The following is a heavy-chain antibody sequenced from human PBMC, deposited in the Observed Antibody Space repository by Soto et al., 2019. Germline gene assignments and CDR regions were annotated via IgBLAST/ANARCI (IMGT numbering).Heavy chain of an antibody. CDR2: IYDGGST. CDR3: ARHNYGSGSTYFDY. D-gene: IGHD3-10*01. J-gene: IGHJ4*02. Sequence: SETLSLTCAVSAGSISSSMWWSWVRQTPGKGLEWIGEIYDGGSTSYNPSLKGRVTISVDKSKNQFSLKLTSLTAADTAVYYCARHNYGSGSTYFDYWGQGTLVTVSS. V-gene: IGHV4-4*02. CDR1: AGSISSSMW.